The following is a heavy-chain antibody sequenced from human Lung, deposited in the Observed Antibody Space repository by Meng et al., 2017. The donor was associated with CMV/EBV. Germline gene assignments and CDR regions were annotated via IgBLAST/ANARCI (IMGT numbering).Heavy chain of an antibody. V-gene: IGHV4-34*01. CDR2: INHSGST. CDR1: GGYFSGYY. J-gene: IGHJ4*02. CDR3: ARGGIAARTFDY. D-gene: IGHD6-6*01. Sequence: LTCAVYGGYFSGYYWSWIRQPPGEGLEWIGEINHSGSTNYNPSLKSRVTISVDTSKNQFSLKLSSVTAADTAVYYCARGGIAARTFDYWGQGTLVTVSS.